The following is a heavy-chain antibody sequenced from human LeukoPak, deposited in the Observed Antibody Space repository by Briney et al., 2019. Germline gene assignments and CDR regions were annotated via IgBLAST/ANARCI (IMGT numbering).Heavy chain of an antibody. V-gene: IGHV4-39*01. CDR3: ATQALYYYDSSGYYYVAHFDY. Sequence: SQTLSLTCTVSGGSISSGDYYWGWIRQPPGKGLEWIGSIYYSGSTYYNPSLKSRVTISVDTSKNQFSLKLSSVTAADTAVYYCATQALYYYDSSGYYYVAHFDYWGQGTLVTVSS. J-gene: IGHJ4*02. D-gene: IGHD3-22*01. CDR2: IYYSGST. CDR1: GGSISSGDYY.